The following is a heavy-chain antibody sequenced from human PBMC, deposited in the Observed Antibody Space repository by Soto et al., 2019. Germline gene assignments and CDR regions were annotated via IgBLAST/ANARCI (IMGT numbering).Heavy chain of an antibody. Sequence: QVQLVQSGDEVKKPGASVMVSCKASGYIFVNYGIAWVRQAPGQGLEWMGWISPYTGNTHSASKVQGRLTMTTDTSTSTAYMDLGSLTSDDTAVYYCVMVDNYVTPTPQDVWGQGTTVTVSS. CDR2: ISPYTGNT. CDR3: VMVDNYVTPTPQDV. CDR1: GYIFVNYG. J-gene: IGHJ6*02. D-gene: IGHD3-16*01. V-gene: IGHV1-18*01.